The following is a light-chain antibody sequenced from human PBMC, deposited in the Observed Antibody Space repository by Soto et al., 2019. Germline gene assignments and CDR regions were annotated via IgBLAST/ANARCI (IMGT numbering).Light chain of an antibody. CDR1: QSISSY. CDR3: QQSYSTPRT. Sequence: DIQMTQSPSSLSASVGDRVTITCRASQSISSYLNWYQQKPGKAPKLLIYAASSLQSGVPSRFSGSGSGTDFTLTISSLQPEDFATYDCQQSYSTPRTFGQGTMLEIK. V-gene: IGKV1-39*01. CDR2: AAS. J-gene: IGKJ2*01.